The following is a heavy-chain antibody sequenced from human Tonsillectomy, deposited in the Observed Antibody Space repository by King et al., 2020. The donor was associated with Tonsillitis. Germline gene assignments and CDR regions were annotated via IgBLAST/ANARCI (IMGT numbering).Heavy chain of an antibody. D-gene: IGHD2-21*02. Sequence: QLVQSGAEMKKPGSSVKVSCKASGGTFSSYGLNWVRQAPGQGLEWMGGTIPIFGTTNYAQKFQGRVTITADESSGTAYMELSGLTSEDTAVYYCATLLAVVVTGSTTDFGYWGQGTLVTVSS. V-gene: IGHV1-69*01. CDR2: TIPIFGTT. CDR1: GGTFSSYG. CDR3: ATLLAVVVTGSTTDFGY. J-gene: IGHJ4*02.